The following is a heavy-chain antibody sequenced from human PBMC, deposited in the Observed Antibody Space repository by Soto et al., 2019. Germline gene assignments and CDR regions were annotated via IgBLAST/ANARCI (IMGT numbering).Heavy chain of an antibody. CDR3: ARDFRPPYGVRYFDY. Sequence: PGGALRVSCAASGFTVSRNYMSWVRQAPGKGLEWGSVIYSGGSTYYADSVKGRFTISRHNSKNTLYLLMNSLRSEDTAVYYCARDFRPPYGVRYFDYWGQGT. D-gene: IGHD4-17*01. J-gene: IGHJ4*02. V-gene: IGHV3-53*04. CDR2: IYSGGST. CDR1: GFTVSRNY.